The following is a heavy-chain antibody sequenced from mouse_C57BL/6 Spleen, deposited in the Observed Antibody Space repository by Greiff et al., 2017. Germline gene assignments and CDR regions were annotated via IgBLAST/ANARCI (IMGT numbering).Heavy chain of an antibody. CDR1: GYTFTSYW. J-gene: IGHJ3*01. CDR3: AREWGYGSSQQAWVAY. CDR2: INPSNGGT. V-gene: IGHV1-53*01. D-gene: IGHD1-1*01. Sequence: VQLQQPGTELVKPGASVKLSCKASGYTFTSYWMHWVKQRPGQGLEWIGNINPSNGGTNYNEKFKSKATLTVDKSSSTAYMQLSSLTSEDSAVYYCAREWGYGSSQQAWVAYWGQGTLVTVSA.